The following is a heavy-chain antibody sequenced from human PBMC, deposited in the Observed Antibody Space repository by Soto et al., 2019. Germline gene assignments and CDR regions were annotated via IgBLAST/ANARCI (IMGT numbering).Heavy chain of an antibody. D-gene: IGHD4-17*01. CDR2: ISGSGGST. CDR1: GFTFSSYA. Sequence: GGSLRLSCAASGFTFSSYAMSWVRQAPGKGLEWVSAISGSGGSTHYADSVRGRFTISRDNSKNTLYLQMNSLRAADTAIYYCAKDPNGDYVGAFDSWGQGTRVTVSS. V-gene: IGHV3-23*01. J-gene: IGHJ4*02. CDR3: AKDPNGDYVGAFDS.